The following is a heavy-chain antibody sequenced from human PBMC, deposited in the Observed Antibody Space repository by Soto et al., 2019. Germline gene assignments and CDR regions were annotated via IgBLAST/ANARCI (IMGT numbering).Heavy chain of an antibody. CDR3: ARRWGDYFDY. V-gene: IGHV4-59*08. Sequence: SETLSLTCTVSGGSISSYYWSWIRQPPGKGLEWIGYIYYSGSTNYNPSLKSRVTTSVDTSKNQFSLKLSLKLSSVTAADTAVYYCARRWGDYFDYWGQGTLVTVSS. CDR2: IYYSGST. CDR1: GGSISSYY. D-gene: IGHD3-16*01. J-gene: IGHJ4*02.